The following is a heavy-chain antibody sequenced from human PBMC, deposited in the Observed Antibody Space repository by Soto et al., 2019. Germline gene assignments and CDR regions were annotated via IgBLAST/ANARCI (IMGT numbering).Heavy chain of an antibody. D-gene: IGHD4-4*01. CDR1: GYTFTSYD. CDR2: MNGNRDNT. J-gene: IGHJ2*01. Sequence: QVQLVQSGAEVKKPGASVKVSCKASGYTFTSYDINGVRQATGQGLEWMGWMNGNRDNTGCAQKFQGRLTMTKDTSTSTAYMELSGLTSEDTAVYYCARRTVAYWYFDLWGRGTLVTVSS. V-gene: IGHV1-8*01. CDR3: ARRTVAYWYFDL.